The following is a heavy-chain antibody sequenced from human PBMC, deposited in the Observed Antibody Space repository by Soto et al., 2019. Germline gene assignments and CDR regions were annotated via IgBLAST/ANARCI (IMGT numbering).Heavy chain of an antibody. V-gene: IGHV4-61*01. J-gene: IGHJ4*02. CDR1: GGSVSSGTYY. D-gene: IGHD6-13*01. CDR3: ASPRRSSSWFHY. CDR2: IYFSGAT. Sequence: QVLLQESGPGLVKPSETLSLTCTVSGGSVSSGTYYWSWIRQPTGKGLEWIGYIYFSGATNYNPSLKSRVTISIDTSKNQFSLRLSSVTAADTAVYYCASPRRSSSWFHYLGQGTLVTVSS.